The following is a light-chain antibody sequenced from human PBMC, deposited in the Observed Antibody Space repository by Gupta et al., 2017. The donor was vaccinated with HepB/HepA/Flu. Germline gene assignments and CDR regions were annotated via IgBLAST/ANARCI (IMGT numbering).Light chain of an antibody. CDR1: NIGSKS. V-gene: IGLV3-21*03. J-gene: IGLJ2*01. Sequence: SYVLTQPPSVSVAPGKTARITCGGSNIGSKSVHWYQQKPGQAPVLVVYDDSDRPSGIPERFSGSNSGNTATLTISRVEAGDEADYYCQVWDTNSDHPEVFGGGTKLTVL. CDR3: QVWDTNSDHPEV. CDR2: DDS.